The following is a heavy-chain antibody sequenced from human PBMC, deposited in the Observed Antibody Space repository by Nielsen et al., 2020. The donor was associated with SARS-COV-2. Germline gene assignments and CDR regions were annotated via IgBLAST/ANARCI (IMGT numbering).Heavy chain of an antibody. J-gene: IGHJ4*02. CDR1: GYTFSGHA. D-gene: IGHD2-2*01. Sequence: ASVKVSCKASGYTFSGHAMNWVRQAPGQRLEWMGWINIDSGNTKYSQKFRGRVTITRDTSASTAYMELSGLSSEDTAVYYCARSRGCSATSCFFDYWGQGALVTVSS. CDR3: ARSRGCSATSCFFDY. V-gene: IGHV1-3*04. CDR2: INIDSGNT.